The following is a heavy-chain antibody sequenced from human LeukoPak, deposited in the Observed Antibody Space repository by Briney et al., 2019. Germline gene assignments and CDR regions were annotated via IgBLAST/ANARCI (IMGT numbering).Heavy chain of an antibody. CDR3: ARDNSYGYGGMDV. J-gene: IGHJ6*02. V-gene: IGHV4-59*01. CDR1: GGSFSGYY. Sequence: TSETLSLTCAVYGGSFSGYYWTWIRQPPGKGLEWIGYIYYSGSTNYNPSLKSRVTISVDTSKNQFSLKLSSVTAADTAVYYCARDNSYGYGGMDVWGQGTTVTVSS. D-gene: IGHD5-18*01. CDR2: IYYSGST.